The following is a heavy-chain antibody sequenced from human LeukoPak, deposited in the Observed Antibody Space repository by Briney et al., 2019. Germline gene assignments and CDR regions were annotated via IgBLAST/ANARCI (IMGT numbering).Heavy chain of an antibody. D-gene: IGHD3-10*01. CDR3: AKTNRVKGYYGSGTYHFDY. J-gene: IGHJ4*02. CDR2: IYPGDSDT. CDR1: GYSFSSYW. V-gene: IGHV5-51*01. Sequence: GESLQISCKGSGYSFSSYWIAWVRQMPGKGLEWMGIIYPGDSDTGYSPSFQGQVTISADKSIDTAYLQWSSLEASDSAMYYCAKTNRVKGYYGSGTYHFDYWGQGTLVTVSS.